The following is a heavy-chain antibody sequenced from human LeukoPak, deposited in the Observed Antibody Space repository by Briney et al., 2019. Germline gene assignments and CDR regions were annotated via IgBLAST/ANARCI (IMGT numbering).Heavy chain of an antibody. Sequence: SETLSLTCTVSGGSISNFYWSWIRQPAGKELEWIGRIYTSGTTNYNPSLKSRVMMSVDTSKNQFSLKLSSVTAADTAVYYCARVRYSDSSVLTRKRSYYFDYWGQGTLVTVSS. CDR3: ARVRYSDSSVLTRKRSYYFDY. D-gene: IGHD3-22*01. J-gene: IGHJ4*02. V-gene: IGHV4-4*07. CDR1: GGSISNFY. CDR2: IYTSGTT.